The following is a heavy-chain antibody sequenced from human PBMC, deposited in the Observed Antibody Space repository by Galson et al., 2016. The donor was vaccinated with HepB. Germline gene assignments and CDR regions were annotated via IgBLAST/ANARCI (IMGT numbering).Heavy chain of an antibody. V-gene: IGHV3-30*03. CDR2: VSYDGSDE. Sequence: QAPGRGLEWVAGVSYDGSDEYYADSVKGRFTISRDNSKNTLYLQMNSLRSEDTAVYYCASALGRWLVGWYWGQGTLVTVSS. D-gene: IGHD6-19*01. J-gene: IGHJ4*02. CDR3: ASALGRWLVGWY.